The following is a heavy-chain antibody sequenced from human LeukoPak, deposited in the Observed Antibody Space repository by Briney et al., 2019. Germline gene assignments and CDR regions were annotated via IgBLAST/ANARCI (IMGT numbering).Heavy chain of an antibody. V-gene: IGHV3-21*01. J-gene: IGHJ4*02. Sequence: GGSLRLSCAASGFTLSSYSMNWVRQAPGKGLEWVSSISSSSSYIYYADSVKGRFTISRDNAKNSLYLQMNSLRAEDTAVYYCAVGRIAGDFDYWGQGTLVTVSS. CDR2: ISSSSSYI. CDR1: GFTLSSYS. CDR3: AVGRIAGDFDY. D-gene: IGHD2-21*01.